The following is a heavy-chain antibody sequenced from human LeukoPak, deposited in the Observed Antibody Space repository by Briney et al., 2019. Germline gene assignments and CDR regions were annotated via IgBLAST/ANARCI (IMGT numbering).Heavy chain of an antibody. J-gene: IGHJ4*02. CDR1: GYTFTGYY. Sequence: ASVKVSCKASGYTFTGYYMHWVRQAPGQGLEWMGWINPNSGGTNYAQKFQGRVTMTRDTSISTAYMELSRLRSDDTAVYYCARDCSTPDFWSGYCLDYWGQGTLVTVSS. CDR2: INPNSGGT. V-gene: IGHV1-2*02. CDR3: ARDCSTPDFWSGYCLDY. D-gene: IGHD3-3*01.